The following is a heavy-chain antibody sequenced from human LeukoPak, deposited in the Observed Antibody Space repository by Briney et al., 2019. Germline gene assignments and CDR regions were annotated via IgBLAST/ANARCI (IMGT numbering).Heavy chain of an antibody. CDR1: GFIFSGHA. J-gene: IGHJ4*02. CDR3: ASTAELSYYDFWSGSVPLDY. CDR2: ITSGGSYS. D-gene: IGHD3-3*01. Sequence: GGSLRLSCVASGFIFSGHAMNWVRQAPGKGLEWVSSITSGGSYSYYADSLKGRFTISRDNAKNSLYLQMNSLRAEDTAVYYCASTAELSYYDFWSGSVPLDYWGQGTLVTVSS. V-gene: IGHV3-21*01.